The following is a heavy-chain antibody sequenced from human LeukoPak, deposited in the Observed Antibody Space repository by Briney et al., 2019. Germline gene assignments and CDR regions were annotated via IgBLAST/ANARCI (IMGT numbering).Heavy chain of an antibody. J-gene: IGHJ4*02. V-gene: IGHV3-21*01. CDR2: ISSSSSYI. CDR3: AREIWNDVDY. CDR1: GFTFSSYS. D-gene: IGHD1-1*01. Sequence: GGSLGLSCAASGFTFSSYSMNWVRQAPGKGLEWVSSISSSSSYIYYADSVKGRFTISRDNAKNSLYLQMNSLRAEDTAVYYCAREIWNDVDYWGQGTLVTVSS.